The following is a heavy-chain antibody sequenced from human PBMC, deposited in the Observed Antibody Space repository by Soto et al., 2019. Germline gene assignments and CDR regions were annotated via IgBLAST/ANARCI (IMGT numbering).Heavy chain of an antibody. J-gene: IGHJ6*02. CDR1: GFSLSTSGVG. Sequence: SGPTPVNPTQTLTLTWTFSGFSLSTSGVGVGWIRQPPGKALEWLALIYWDDDKRYSPSLRSRLTISKDTSKNQVVLTMTNMDPVDTATYYCIQSRCGGDCLQSYASHYYYGMDVWGQGTTVTGSS. V-gene: IGHV2-5*02. D-gene: IGHD2-21*02. CDR2: IYWDDDK. CDR3: IQSRCGGDCLQSYASHYYYGMDV.